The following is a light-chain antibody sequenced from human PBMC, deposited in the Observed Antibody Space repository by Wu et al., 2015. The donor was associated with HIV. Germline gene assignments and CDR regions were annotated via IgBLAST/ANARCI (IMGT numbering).Light chain of an antibody. Sequence: EIVLTQSPAILSLSLGERATLSCRASQSVSNYLAWYQQKPGQPPRLLIYDASDRATGISARFSGSGSGTDFTLTISSLEPEDFAFYYCQHRFNWPLIFGQGTRLEIK. J-gene: IGKJ5*01. CDR2: DAS. CDR1: QSVSNY. CDR3: QHRFNWPLI. V-gene: IGKV3-11*01.